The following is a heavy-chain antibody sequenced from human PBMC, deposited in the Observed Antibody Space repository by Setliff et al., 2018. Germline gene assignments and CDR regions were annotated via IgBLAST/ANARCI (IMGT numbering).Heavy chain of an antibody. CDR3: AKASVWVVDANCGSFDV. D-gene: IGHD2-15*01. Sequence: SVKVSCKASGGSFRNSGSGWVRQAPGQGLEWIGGIVPIYGPAKYAQKFQGRVEITTDESTNTAYMEPSSPTSDDTATYYCAKASVWVVDANCGSFDVWGQGTVVTVSS. CDR1: GGSFRNSG. J-gene: IGHJ3*01. V-gene: IGHV1-69*05. CDR2: IVPIYGPA.